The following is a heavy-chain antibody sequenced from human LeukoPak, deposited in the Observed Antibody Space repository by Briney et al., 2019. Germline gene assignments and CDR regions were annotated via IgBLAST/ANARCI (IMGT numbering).Heavy chain of an antibody. J-gene: IGHJ4*02. CDR3: ARDPGYSSPRGDY. CDR1: GYTFTDYF. CDR2: INPNSGGK. D-gene: IGHD5-18*01. Sequence: AAVKVSCKASGYTFTDYFMHWVRQAPGQGLEGVGWINPNSGGKHYAQKFQGRVTMTRDTSISTAYMELSRLRSDATAVYYCARDPGYSSPRGDYWGQGTLVTVSS. V-gene: IGHV1-2*02.